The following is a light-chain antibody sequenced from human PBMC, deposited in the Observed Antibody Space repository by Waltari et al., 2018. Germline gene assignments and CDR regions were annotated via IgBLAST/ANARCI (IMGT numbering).Light chain of an antibody. CDR1: RSDMGAYNF. CDR3: CSYVGGSRVL. J-gene: IGLJ2*01. CDR2: EAT. V-gene: IGLV2-23*01. Sequence: QSVLTQPASVSGSPGQSHTLSCTGTRSDMGAYNFVPWFQQLPGQAPRLLSSEATKRPSGVSYRFSGSKSGNTASLSISDLQAEDEADYYCCSYVGGSRVLFGGGTKLTV.